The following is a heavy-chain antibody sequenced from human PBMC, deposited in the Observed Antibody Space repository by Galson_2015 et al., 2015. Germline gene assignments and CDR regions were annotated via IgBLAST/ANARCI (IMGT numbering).Heavy chain of an antibody. V-gene: IGHV3-23*01. D-gene: IGHD3-10*01. CDR2: ISASGGTT. Sequence: SLRLSCAASGFTLSGYVMSWVRQAPGKGLEWVSSISASGGTTDYTDSVKGRFTISRDNSRNTLYLQMNSLRVEDTALYFCARGSYASGSRWRAWFDPWGQGSLVTVSS. CDR3: ARGSYASGSRWRAWFDP. CDR1: GFTLSGYV. J-gene: IGHJ5*02.